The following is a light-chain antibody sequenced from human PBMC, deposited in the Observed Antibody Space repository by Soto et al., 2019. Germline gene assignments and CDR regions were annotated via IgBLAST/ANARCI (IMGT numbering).Light chain of an antibody. CDR3: QQRNDWPLT. J-gene: IGKJ4*01. Sequence: EIVLTQSPATLSLSPGERATLSCRASQSVGSSLAWYQQKPGQAPRLLINDSSNMATGIPGRFSGSGSGTDFTLTISSLEPEDCAVYYCQQRNDWPLTFGGGTKVEIK. CDR2: DSS. CDR1: QSVGSS. V-gene: IGKV3-11*01.